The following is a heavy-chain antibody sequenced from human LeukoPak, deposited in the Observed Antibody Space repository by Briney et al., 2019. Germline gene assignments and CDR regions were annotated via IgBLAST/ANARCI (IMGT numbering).Heavy chain of an antibody. CDR1: GGSISSYY. V-gene: IGHV4-59*05. CDR2: IYYSGST. Sequence: SETLSLTCTVSGGSISSYYWSWIRQPAGKGLEWIGSIYYSGSTYYNPSLKSRVTISVDTSKNQFSLKLSSVTAADTAVYYCASHHPIFGVVSHFDYWGQGTLVTVSS. CDR3: ASHHPIFGVVSHFDY. D-gene: IGHD3-3*01. J-gene: IGHJ4*02.